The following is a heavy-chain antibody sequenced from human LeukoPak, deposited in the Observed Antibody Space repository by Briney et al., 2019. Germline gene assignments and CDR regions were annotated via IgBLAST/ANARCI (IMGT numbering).Heavy chain of an antibody. V-gene: IGHV4-30-2*01. J-gene: IGHJ4*02. CDR1: GGSISSGGYY. D-gene: IGHD1-26*01. CDR3: ARWRPGSGVGARGTRYYFDY. Sequence: SQTLSLTCTVSGGSISSGGYYWSWIRQPPGKGLEWIGYIYHSGSTYYNPSLKSRVTISVDRSKNQFSLKLSSVTAADTAVYYCARWRPGSGVGARGTRYYFDYWGQGTLVTVSS. CDR2: IYHSGST.